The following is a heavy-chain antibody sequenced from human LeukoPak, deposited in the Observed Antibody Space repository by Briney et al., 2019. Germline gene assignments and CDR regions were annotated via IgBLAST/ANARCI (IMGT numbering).Heavy chain of an antibody. D-gene: IGHD6-19*01. Sequence: SETLSLTCAVYGGSFSGYYWSWIRQPPGKGLEWIGEINHSGSTNYNPSLKSRVTISVDTSKNQFSLELSSVTAADTAVYYCARGPYSSGWYQSAEYFQHWGQGTLVTVSS. CDR3: ARGPYSSGWYQSAEYFQH. CDR1: GGSFSGYY. CDR2: INHSGST. J-gene: IGHJ1*01. V-gene: IGHV4-34*01.